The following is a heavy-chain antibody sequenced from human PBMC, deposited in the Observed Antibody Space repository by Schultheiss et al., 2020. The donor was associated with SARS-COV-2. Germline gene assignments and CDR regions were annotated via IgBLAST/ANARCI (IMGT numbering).Heavy chain of an antibody. D-gene: IGHD3/OR15-3a*01. CDR2: IYYSGNT. CDR1: GGSISSGGYY. J-gene: IGHJ3*01. CDR3: ARDQWTGSFDA. V-gene: IGHV4-61*08. Sequence: SETLSLTCAVSGGSISSGGYYWSWIRQHPGKGLEWIGYIYYSGNTNYNPSLKSRVTMSVDMSRNQFSLRLSSVTAADTAIYYCARDQWTGSFDAWGQGTMVTVSS.